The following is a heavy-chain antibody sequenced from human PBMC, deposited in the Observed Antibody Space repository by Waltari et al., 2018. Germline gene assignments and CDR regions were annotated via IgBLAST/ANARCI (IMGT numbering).Heavy chain of an antibody. CDR1: GYTLTELS. J-gene: IGHJ6*02. V-gene: IGHV1-24*01. CDR2: FDPEDGET. D-gene: IGHD3-3*01. Sequence: QVQLVQSGAEVKKPGASVKVSCKVSGYTLTELSMHWVRQAPGKGLEWMGGFDPEDGETIYAQKFQGRVTMTEDTSTNTAYMELSSLRSEDTAVYYCARDSPNSITIFGVPSCGMDVWGQGTTVTVSS. CDR3: ARDSPNSITIFGVPSCGMDV.